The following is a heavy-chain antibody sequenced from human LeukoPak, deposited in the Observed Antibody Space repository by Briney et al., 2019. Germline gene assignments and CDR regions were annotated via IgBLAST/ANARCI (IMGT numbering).Heavy chain of an antibody. CDR1: GYTFTGYG. Sequence: VASVKVSCKASGYTFTGYGISWVRQAPGQGLEWMGWISACNGNTNYAQKLQGRVTMTTDTSTSTAYMELRSLKSDDTAVYYCARWLGDYGEFDYWGQGTLVTVSS. CDR3: ARWLGDYGEFDY. D-gene: IGHD4-17*01. V-gene: IGHV1-18*01. J-gene: IGHJ4*02. CDR2: ISACNGNT.